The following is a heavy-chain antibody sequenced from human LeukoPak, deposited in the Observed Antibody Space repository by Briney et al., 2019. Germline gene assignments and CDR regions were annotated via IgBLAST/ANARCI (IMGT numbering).Heavy chain of an antibody. CDR2: ISYSGST. J-gene: IGHJ3*02. D-gene: IGHD3-10*01. Sequence: PSETLSLTCTVSDDSISSYYWSWIRQPPGKGLEWIGYISYSGSTNYTPSLKSRVTISVDTSRNQFSLKLTSVTAADTAVYHCARTLQSFYGLGSWGAFGIWGQGTMVSVSS. CDR3: ARTLQSFYGLGSWGAFGI. V-gene: IGHV4-59*01. CDR1: DDSISSYY.